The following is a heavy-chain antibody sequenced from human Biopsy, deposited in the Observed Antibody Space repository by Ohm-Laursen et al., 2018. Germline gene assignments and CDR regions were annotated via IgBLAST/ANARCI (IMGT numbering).Heavy chain of an antibody. J-gene: IGHJ4*02. V-gene: IGHV4-59*08. CDR2: VYYNGNT. Sequence: SDTLSLTCAVTYGSISGHFWSWIRQAPGKGLEWIGYVYYNGNTNYSPSLKSRVTISVDTSKNQFSLKLSSATAADTAVFYCARHGSQGYCTGGSCVDYWGQGALVTVSS. D-gene: IGHD2-15*01. CDR1: YGSISGHF. CDR3: ARHGSQGYCTGGSCVDY.